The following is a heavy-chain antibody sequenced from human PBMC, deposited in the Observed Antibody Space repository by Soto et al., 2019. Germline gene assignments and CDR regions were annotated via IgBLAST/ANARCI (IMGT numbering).Heavy chain of an antibody. Sequence: SETLSLTCAVSGASISGSYYYWAWLRQSPGKGPEWIGSVFYTGFTSYNPSLESRVSVSVDTSKSQFSLKLSAVTAADTAVYYCATSQKGYNWNYFDHWGHGALVTVSS. V-gene: IGHV4-39*01. CDR3: ATSQKGYNWNYFDH. D-gene: IGHD1-20*01. J-gene: IGHJ4*01. CDR1: GASISGSYYY. CDR2: VFYTGFT.